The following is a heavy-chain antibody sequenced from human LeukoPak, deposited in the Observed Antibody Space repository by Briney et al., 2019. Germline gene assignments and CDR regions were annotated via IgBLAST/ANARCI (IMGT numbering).Heavy chain of an antibody. Sequence: SETLSLTCTVSGGSISSYYWSWIRQPAGKGLEWIGRIYTSGSTNYNPPLKSRVTMSVDTSKNQFSLKLSSVTAADTAVYYCARDLSQGGYSYGYNWFDPWGQGTLVTVSS. CDR3: ARDLSQGGYSYGYNWFDP. CDR1: GGSISSYY. D-gene: IGHD5-18*01. CDR2: IYTSGST. V-gene: IGHV4-4*07. J-gene: IGHJ5*02.